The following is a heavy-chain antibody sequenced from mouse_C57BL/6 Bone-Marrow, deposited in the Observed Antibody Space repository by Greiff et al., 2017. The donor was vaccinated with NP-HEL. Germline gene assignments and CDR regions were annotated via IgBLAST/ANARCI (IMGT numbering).Heavy chain of an antibody. CDR1: GYTFTSYW. CDR2: IHPNSGST. CDR3: ARGPTTMVTTDYFDY. D-gene: IGHD2-2*01. Sequence: QVQLQQPGAELVKPGASVKLSCKASGYTFTSYWMHWVKQRPGQGLEWIGMIHPNSGSTNYNEKFKSKATLTVDKSSSTAYMQLSSLTSEDSAVYYCARGPTTMVTTDYFDYWGQGTTLTVSS. J-gene: IGHJ2*01. V-gene: IGHV1-64*01.